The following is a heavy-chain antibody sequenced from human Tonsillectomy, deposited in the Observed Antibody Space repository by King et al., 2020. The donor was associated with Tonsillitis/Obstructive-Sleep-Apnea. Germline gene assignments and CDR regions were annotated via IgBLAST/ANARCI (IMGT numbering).Heavy chain of an antibody. Sequence: VQLQESGPGLVKPSETLSLTCTVSGGSISSYYWNWIRQPPGEGLAWIGYISNSGSSDHSPSLKSRVTISIDTSKNQFSLKLSSVTAADTAVYYCARDGDFSDNSGSYWGAFDMWGQGTMVTVSS. CDR1: GGSISSYY. CDR3: ARDGDFSDNSGSYWGAFDM. D-gene: IGHD3-22*01. V-gene: IGHV4-59*01. CDR2: ISNSGSS. J-gene: IGHJ3*02.